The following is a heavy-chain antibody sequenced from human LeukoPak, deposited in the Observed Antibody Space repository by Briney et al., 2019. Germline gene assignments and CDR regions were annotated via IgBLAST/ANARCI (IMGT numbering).Heavy chain of an antibody. CDR1: GFTFSSYG. J-gene: IGHJ3*02. V-gene: IGHV3-48*02. CDR2: ISSTSTAI. Sequence: PGGSLRLSCAASGFTFSSYGMNWIRQAPGKGLEWISHISSTSTAIYYADSVEGRFTISRDNAKNSLYLQMNSLRDEDTAVYYCARDGMVRGVIIWDAFDIWGQGTMVTVSS. CDR3: ARDGMVRGVIIWDAFDI. D-gene: IGHD3-10*01.